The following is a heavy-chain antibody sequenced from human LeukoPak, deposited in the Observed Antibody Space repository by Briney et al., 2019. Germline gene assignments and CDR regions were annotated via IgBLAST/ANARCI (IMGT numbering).Heavy chain of an antibody. CDR2: INEDGSEK. J-gene: IGHJ4*02. V-gene: IGHV3-7*03. CDR1: GFTFNTYW. CDR3: ARAGGCTATRCSTTPAFDS. D-gene: IGHD2-2*02. Sequence: GSLRLSCAASGFTFNTYWMSWVRQAPGKGLEWVGTINEDGSEKYYVGSVKGRFSISRDNAKKSLLLHMSSLRAEDTAVYYCARAGGCTATRCSTTPAFDSWGQGTLVTVSS.